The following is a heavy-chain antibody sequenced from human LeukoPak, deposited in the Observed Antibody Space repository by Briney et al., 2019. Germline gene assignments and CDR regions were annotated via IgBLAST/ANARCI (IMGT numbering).Heavy chain of an antibody. Sequence: SQTLSLTCTVSGGSISSGGYYWSWIRQHPGKGLEWIGYIYYSGSTYYNPSLKSRVTISVDTSKNQFSLKLSSVTAADTAVYYCARGPMSIAAAGLFDYWGQGTLVTVSS. D-gene: IGHD6-13*01. CDR1: GGSISSGGYY. CDR2: IYYSGST. V-gene: IGHV4-31*03. J-gene: IGHJ4*02. CDR3: ARGPMSIAAAGLFDY.